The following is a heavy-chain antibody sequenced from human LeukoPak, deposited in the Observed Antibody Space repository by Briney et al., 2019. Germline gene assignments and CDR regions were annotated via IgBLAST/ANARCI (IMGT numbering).Heavy chain of an antibody. CDR2: ISAYYGNT. V-gene: IGHV1-18*01. Sequence: ASVKVSCKASGYTFTTYGFSWVRQAPGQGLEWMGWISAYYGNTNYAQRLQGRVTMTTDTSTSTVYMELRSLRSDDTAVYYCARDKNWKPDYWGQGTLVTVSS. D-gene: IGHD1-1*01. CDR3: ARDKNWKPDY. CDR1: GYTFTTYG. J-gene: IGHJ4*02.